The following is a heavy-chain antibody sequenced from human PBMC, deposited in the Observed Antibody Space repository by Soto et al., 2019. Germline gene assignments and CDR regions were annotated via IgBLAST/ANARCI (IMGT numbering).Heavy chain of an antibody. J-gene: IGHJ5*02. D-gene: IGHD6-13*01. Sequence: PSQTLSLTCAISGDSVSSNSAAWNWIRQSTSSGLEWLGRTYYRSKWYNDYAVSVKSRITINPDTSKNQFSLQLNSVTPEDTAVYYCARETGIAAAGTRFDPWGQGTLVTSPQ. V-gene: IGHV6-1*01. CDR1: GDSVSSNSAA. CDR3: ARETGIAAAGTRFDP. CDR2: TYYRSKWYN.